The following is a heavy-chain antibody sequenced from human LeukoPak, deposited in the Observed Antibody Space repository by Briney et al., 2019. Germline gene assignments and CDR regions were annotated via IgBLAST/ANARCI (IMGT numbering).Heavy chain of an antibody. J-gene: IGHJ4*02. CDR3: AKDLERHIVVVTASAVDY. CDR2: ISYDGSNK. Sequence: GRSLRLSCAASGFTFSSYGMHWIRQAPGKGLEWVAVISYDGSNKYYADSVKGRFTISRDNSKNTLYLQMNSLRAEDTAVYYCAKDLERHIVVVTASAVDYWGQGTLVTVSS. CDR1: GFTFSSYG. D-gene: IGHD2-21*02. V-gene: IGHV3-30*18.